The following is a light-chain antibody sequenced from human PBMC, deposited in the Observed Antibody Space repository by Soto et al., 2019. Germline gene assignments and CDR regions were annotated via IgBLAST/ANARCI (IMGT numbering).Light chain of an antibody. CDR1: QSVSSY. J-gene: IGKJ2*02. CDR2: DAS. Sequence: EIVLTQSPATLSLSPGERATLSCRASQSVSSYLAWYQQKPGQAPRLLIYDASNRATGIPARFSGSGSGTDFPLTISSLEPEDFAVYYCQRRSNWPPRTFGQGTKMEI. CDR3: QRRSNWPPRT. V-gene: IGKV3-11*01.